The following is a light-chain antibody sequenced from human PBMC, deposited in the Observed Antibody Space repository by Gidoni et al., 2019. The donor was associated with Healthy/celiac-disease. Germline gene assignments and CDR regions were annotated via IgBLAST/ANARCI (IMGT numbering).Light chain of an antibody. CDR1: QDISNY. Sequence: DIQMTQSPSSLSAPLGDRVTITCQASQDISNYLNCYQQKPGKAPKLLIYDASNLETGVPSRFSGSGSGTDFTFTISSLQPEDIATYYCQQYDNLPLTFGGGTKVEIK. CDR3: QQYDNLPLT. CDR2: DAS. J-gene: IGKJ4*01. V-gene: IGKV1-33*01.